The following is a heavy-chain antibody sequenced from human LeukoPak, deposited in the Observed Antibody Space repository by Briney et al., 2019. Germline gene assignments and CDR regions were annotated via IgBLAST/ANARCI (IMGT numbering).Heavy chain of an antibody. CDR2: INPNNGDT. CDR3: ARAQLWTPASYFDY. CDR1: GYTFSGNF. J-gene: IGHJ4*02. D-gene: IGHD3-10*01. Sequence: GASVKVSCKASGYTFSGNFMHWVRQAPGQGLEWMGWINPNNGDTNYAQKFQGRVTITRDTSASTAYMELSSLRSEDMAVYYCARAQLWTPASYFDYWGQGTLVTVSS. V-gene: IGHV1-2*02.